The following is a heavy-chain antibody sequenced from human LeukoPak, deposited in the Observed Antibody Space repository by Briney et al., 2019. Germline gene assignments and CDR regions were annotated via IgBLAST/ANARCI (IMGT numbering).Heavy chain of an antibody. J-gene: IGHJ4*02. D-gene: IGHD4-17*01. Sequence: SVKVSCKASGGTFSSYAISWVRQAPGQGLGWMGRIIPILGIANYAQKFQGRVTITADKSTSTAYMELSSLRSEDTAVYYCARSTVTRNFDYWGQGTLVTVSS. V-gene: IGHV1-69*04. CDR2: IIPILGIA. CDR1: GGTFSSYA. CDR3: ARSTVTRNFDY.